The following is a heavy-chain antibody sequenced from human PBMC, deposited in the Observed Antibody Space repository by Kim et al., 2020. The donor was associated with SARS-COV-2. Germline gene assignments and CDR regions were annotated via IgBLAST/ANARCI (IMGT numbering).Heavy chain of an antibody. CDR3: ARLRAVPAAKDTRSGSLFYYYYYGMDV. D-gene: IGHD2-2*01. CDR1: GGSFSGYY. V-gene: IGHV4-34*01. Sequence: SETLSLTCAVYGGSFSGYYWSWIRQPPGKGLEWIGEINHSGSTNYNPSLKSRVTISVDTSKNQFSLKLSSVTAADTAVYYCARLRAVPAAKDTRSGSLFYYYYYGMDVWGQGTTVTVSS. J-gene: IGHJ6*02. CDR2: INHSGST.